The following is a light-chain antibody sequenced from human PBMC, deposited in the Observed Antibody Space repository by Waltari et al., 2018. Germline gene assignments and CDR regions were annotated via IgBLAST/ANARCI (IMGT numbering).Light chain of an antibody. CDR1: QHINNY. CDR3: LQTFSVPPT. J-gene: IGKJ1*01. Sequence: DIQMSQSPSSLSASVGDRVTITCRASQHINNYLSWYQQKPGKAPKLLIYIASALQGGVPSRFSGSGSGTDFALTISRLQPEDFAIYYCLQTFSVPPTFGQGTKVEI. V-gene: IGKV1-39*01. CDR2: IAS.